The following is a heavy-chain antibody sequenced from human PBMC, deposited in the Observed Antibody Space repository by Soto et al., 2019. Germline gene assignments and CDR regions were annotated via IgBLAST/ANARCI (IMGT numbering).Heavy chain of an antibody. CDR2: IIPIFGTA. Sequence: QVQLVQSGAEVKKPGSSVKVSCKASGGTSSNYAISWVRQAPGQGLEWMGGIIPIFGTANYAQKFQDRVTITADESTTTAYMELSSLRSEDTAVYFCARVAVAGFSMIASFDYWGQGTLVTVSS. J-gene: IGHJ4*02. D-gene: IGHD3-22*01. CDR3: ARVAVAGFSMIASFDY. V-gene: IGHV1-69*12. CDR1: GGTSSNYA.